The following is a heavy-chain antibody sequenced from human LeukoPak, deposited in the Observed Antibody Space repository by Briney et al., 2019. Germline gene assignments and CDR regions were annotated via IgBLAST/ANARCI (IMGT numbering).Heavy chain of an antibody. D-gene: IGHD2-21*01. CDR3: AKFLPTHIVVANYYFDY. Sequence: PGGSLRLSCAASGFTFSSYAMSWVRQAPGKGLKWVSAISGSGGSTYYADSVKGRFTISRDNSKNTLYLQMNSLRAEDTAVYYCAKFLPTHIVVANYYFDYWGQGTLATVSS. J-gene: IGHJ4*02. CDR2: ISGSGGST. CDR1: GFTFSSYA. V-gene: IGHV3-23*01.